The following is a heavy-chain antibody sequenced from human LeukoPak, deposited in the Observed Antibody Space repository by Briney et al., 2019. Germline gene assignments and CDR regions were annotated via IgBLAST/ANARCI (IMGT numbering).Heavy chain of an antibody. J-gene: IGHJ6*02. Sequence: GESLKISCKGSGYSFTSYWIGWVRQMPGKGLEWMGIIYPGDSDTRYSPSFQGQVTISADKSISTAYLQWSSLKASDTAMYYCARLDTAMVKEYYYYGMDVWGQGTTVTVSS. V-gene: IGHV5-51*01. D-gene: IGHD5-18*01. CDR1: GYSFTSYW. CDR2: IYPGDSDT. CDR3: ARLDTAMVKEYYYYGMDV.